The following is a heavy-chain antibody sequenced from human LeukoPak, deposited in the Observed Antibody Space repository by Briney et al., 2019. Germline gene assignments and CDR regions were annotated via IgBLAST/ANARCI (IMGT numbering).Heavy chain of an antibody. CDR2: IRSKANSYAE. J-gene: IGHJ4*02. D-gene: IGHD3-10*01. CDR1: GLTLNGTA. Sequence: PGGSLILACSAPGLTLNGTAMHRVRQAYGKVLGWVGRIRSKANSYAEAYAASVQDRLTISRDDSKNTAYLQMNSLKTDDTAVYYCTRLGIYGSGEYYWGQGTLVTVSS. V-gene: IGHV3-73*01. CDR3: TRLGIYGSGEYY.